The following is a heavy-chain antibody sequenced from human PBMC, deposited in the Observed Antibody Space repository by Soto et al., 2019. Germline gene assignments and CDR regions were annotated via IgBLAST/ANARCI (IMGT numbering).Heavy chain of an antibody. V-gene: IGHV4-31*03. CDR2: IYYRGST. Sequence: QVQLQESGPGLVKPSQTLSLTCTVSGGSISSGGYYWSWIRQHPGKGLEWIGYIYYRGSTYYNPSLKSRVTISVDTSKNQFPLKLSSVTAADTAVYYCARDAMVRGAAFDYWGQGTLVTVSS. J-gene: IGHJ4*02. D-gene: IGHD3-10*01. CDR3: ARDAMVRGAAFDY. CDR1: GGSISSGGYY.